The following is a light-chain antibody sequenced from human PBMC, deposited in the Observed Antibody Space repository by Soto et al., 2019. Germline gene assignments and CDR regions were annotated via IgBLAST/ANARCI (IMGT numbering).Light chain of an antibody. CDR1: SSDVGGHNH. Sequence: QSALTQPVSVSASPGQSITISCTGTSSDVGGHNHVSWYQQHPGKAPKLMIYEVTDRPSGVSNRFSGSKSGNTASLTISGLQAEDEADYYCSSYTNINTWVFGGGTKVTVL. J-gene: IGLJ3*02. V-gene: IGLV2-14*01. CDR3: SSYTNINTWV. CDR2: EVT.